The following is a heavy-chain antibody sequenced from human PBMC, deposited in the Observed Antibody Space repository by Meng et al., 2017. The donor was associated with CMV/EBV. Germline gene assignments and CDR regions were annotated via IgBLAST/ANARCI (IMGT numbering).Heavy chain of an antibody. V-gene: IGHV4-34*01. CDR2: IYYSGST. D-gene: IGHD7-27*01. J-gene: IGHJ4*02. CDR1: GGSFSGYY. Sequence: GSLRLSCAVYGGSFSGYYWSWIRQPPGKGLEWIGSIYYSGSTYYNPSLKSRVTISVDTSKNQFSLKLSSVTAADTAVYYCARGTANWGLSFDYWGQGTLVTVSS. CDR3: ARGTANWGLSFDY.